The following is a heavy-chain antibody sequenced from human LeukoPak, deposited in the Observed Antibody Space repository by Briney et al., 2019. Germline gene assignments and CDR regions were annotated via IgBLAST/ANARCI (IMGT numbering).Heavy chain of an antibody. J-gene: IGHJ4*02. CDR3: ARDCCASGSHDY. CDR1: GFTISSYW. Sequence: GGSLRLSCAASGFTISSYWMNWVRQAPGERLEWVANINQDGSVEHYVDSVKGRFTISRDNAKNSLYLQMNTLGAEDTAVYYCARDCCASGSHDYWGQGALVTVSS. CDR2: INQDGSVE. D-gene: IGHD3-10*01. V-gene: IGHV3-7*04.